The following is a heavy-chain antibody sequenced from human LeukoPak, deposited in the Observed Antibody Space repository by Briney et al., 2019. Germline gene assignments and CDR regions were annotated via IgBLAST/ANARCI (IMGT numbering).Heavy chain of an antibody. D-gene: IGHD3-10*01. CDR2: ISYDGSNK. CDR1: GFPFSGYG. Sequence: GGSLRLSCAASGFPFSGYGMHWVRQAPGKGLEWVAVISYDGSNKYYADSVKGRFTISRDNSKNTLYLQMNSLRAEDTAVYYCARETYYYGSGSYWYFDYWGQGTLVTVSS. V-gene: IGHV3-30*19. CDR3: ARETYYYGSGSYWYFDY. J-gene: IGHJ4*02.